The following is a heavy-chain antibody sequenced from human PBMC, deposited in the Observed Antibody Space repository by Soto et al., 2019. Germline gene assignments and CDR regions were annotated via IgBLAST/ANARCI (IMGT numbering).Heavy chain of an antibody. CDR2: ISYDGANK. CDR1: GFTFSTYA. Sequence: PGGSLRLSCAASGFTFSTYAMHWFRQAPGKGLEWVAVISYDGANKYYADSVKGRFSISRDNSKNTLYLQVNSLRVDDTAVYYCVTPGAGGWVDQWGQGTLVTVSS. J-gene: IGHJ4*02. V-gene: IGHV3-30-3*02. CDR3: VTPGAGGWVDQ. D-gene: IGHD6-19*01.